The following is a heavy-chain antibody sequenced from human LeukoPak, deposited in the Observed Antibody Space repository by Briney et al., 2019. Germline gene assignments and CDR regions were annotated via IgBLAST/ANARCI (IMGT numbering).Heavy chain of an antibody. CDR3: ASTYSSGWYFDY. J-gene: IGHJ4*02. V-gene: IGHV4-4*07. Sequence: PSETLSLTCTVSGGSISSYYWSWIRQPAGKGLEWIGRIYTSGSTNYNPSLKSRVTMSVDTSKNQFSLKLSSVTAADTAVYYCASTYSSGWYFDYWGQRTLVTVSS. D-gene: IGHD6-19*01. CDR1: GGSISSYY. CDR2: IYTSGST.